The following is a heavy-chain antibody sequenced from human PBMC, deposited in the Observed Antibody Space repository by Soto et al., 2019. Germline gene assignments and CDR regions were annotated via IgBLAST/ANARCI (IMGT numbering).Heavy chain of an antibody. CDR3: GRGGSEHSMDV. V-gene: IGHV3-74*01. CDR2: VNNDGSGP. CDR1: GYTFSRYW. J-gene: IGHJ6*02. Sequence: EVQLVESGGGLVQPGGSLRLSCEGYGYTFSRYWIHWVRQAPGKGLVWVSRVNNDGSGPVYADSVEGRFTISRDNAKNTVYLQLNSLRAEDTAVYYCGRGGSEHSMDVWGQGTTVTGSS.